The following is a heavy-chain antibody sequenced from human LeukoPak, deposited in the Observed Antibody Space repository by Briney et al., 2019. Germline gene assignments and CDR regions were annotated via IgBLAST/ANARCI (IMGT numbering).Heavy chain of an antibody. Sequence: ASVKDSRKASLYTLTSYGISWVRPAPGRGVEWVVWISAYNGNTNYAQTLRGRATMTTETSPSTAYIELRRLRAHDTRAYYCARVVDSRWRHSTDAFDIWGQGTMVTVSS. D-gene: IGHD5-12*01. V-gene: IGHV1-18*01. CDR3: ARVVDSRWRHSTDAFDI. CDR1: LYTLTSYG. CDR2: ISAYNGNT. J-gene: IGHJ3*02.